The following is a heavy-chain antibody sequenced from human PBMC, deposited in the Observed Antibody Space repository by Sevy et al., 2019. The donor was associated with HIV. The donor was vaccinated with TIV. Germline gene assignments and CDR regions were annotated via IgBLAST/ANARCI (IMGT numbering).Heavy chain of an antibody. CDR2: INPNSGGT. CDR3: ARARVKHYDYIWGSYRHDAFDI. CDR1: GYTFTGYY. Sequence: ASVKVSCKASGYTFTGYYMHWVRQAPGQGLEWMGRINPNSGGTNNAQKFQGRVTMTRDTSISTAYMELSRLRSDDTAVYYCARARVKHYDYIWGSYRHDAFDIWGQGTMVTVSS. J-gene: IGHJ3*02. V-gene: IGHV1-2*06. D-gene: IGHD3-16*02.